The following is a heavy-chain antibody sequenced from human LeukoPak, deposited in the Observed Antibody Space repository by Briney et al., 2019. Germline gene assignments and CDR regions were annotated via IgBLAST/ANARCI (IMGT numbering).Heavy chain of an antibody. V-gene: IGHV3-23*01. D-gene: IGHD6-13*01. J-gene: IGHJ4*02. CDR2: MTGSGDNT. Sequence: GGSLRLSCAASGFTFSGYAMSWVRQAPGKGLEWVSAMTGSGDNTYYADSVRGRFTISRDNSKNTLYLQMGSLRAEDTAVYYCAKGISAAGTGYYFDYWGQGTLVTVSS. CDR3: AKGISAAGTGYYFDY. CDR1: GFTFSGYA.